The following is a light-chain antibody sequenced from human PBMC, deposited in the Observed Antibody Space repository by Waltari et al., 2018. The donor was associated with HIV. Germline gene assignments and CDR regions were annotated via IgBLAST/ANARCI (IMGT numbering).Light chain of an antibody. CDR2: DTG. CDR1: TGHVPSGPY. CDR3: LLSYSGERV. V-gene: IGLV7-46*01. Sequence: QAVVTPEPSLTVSPGGTVTPTCGSSTGHVPSGPYPYWFQQKPAQAPMTLIYDTGNKHPWTPARFSGSLLGGKAALTLSGAQPEDEADYYCLLSYSGERVFGGGTKVTVL. J-gene: IGLJ2*01.